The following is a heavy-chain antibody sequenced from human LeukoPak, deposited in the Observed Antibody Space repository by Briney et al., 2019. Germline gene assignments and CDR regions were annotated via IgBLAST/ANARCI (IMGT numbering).Heavy chain of an antibody. CDR1: GGSFSGYY. D-gene: IGHD6-6*01. V-gene: IGHV4-34*01. CDR2: TNHSGST. Sequence: SETLSLTCAVYGGSFSGYYWSWIRQPPGKGLEWIGETNHSGSTNYNPSLKSRVTISVDTSKNQFSLKLSSVTAADTAVYYCAPTYSSSSFNSWGQGTLVTVSS. J-gene: IGHJ4*02. CDR3: APTYSSSSFNS.